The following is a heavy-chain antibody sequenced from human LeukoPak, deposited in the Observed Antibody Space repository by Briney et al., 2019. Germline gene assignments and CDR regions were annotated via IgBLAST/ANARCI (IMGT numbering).Heavy chain of an antibody. V-gene: IGHV1-2*02. J-gene: IGHJ5*02. CDR2: INPNSGGT. CDR3: ARVGDSSGYLRENWFDP. CDR1: GYTFTGYY. D-gene: IGHD3-22*01. Sequence: ASVTVSCKASGYTFTGYYMHWVRQAPGQGLEWMGWINPNSGGTNYAQKFQGRVTMTRDTSISTAYMELSRLRSDDTAVYYCARVGDSSGYLRENWFDPWGQGTLVTVSS.